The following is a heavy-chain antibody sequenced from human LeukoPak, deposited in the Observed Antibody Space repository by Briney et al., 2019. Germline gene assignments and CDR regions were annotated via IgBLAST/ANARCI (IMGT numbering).Heavy chain of an antibody. CDR2: ISYDGSNK. CDR1: GFTFSSYG. D-gene: IGHD6-13*01. V-gene: IGHV3-30*18. Sequence: GGSLRLSCAASGFTFSSYGMHCVRQAPGKGLEWVAVISYDGSNKYYADSVKGRFTISRDNSKNTLYLQMNSLRAEDTAVYYCAKAANFVDSSSWPNYWGQGTLVTVSS. CDR3: AKAANFVDSSSWPNY. J-gene: IGHJ4*02.